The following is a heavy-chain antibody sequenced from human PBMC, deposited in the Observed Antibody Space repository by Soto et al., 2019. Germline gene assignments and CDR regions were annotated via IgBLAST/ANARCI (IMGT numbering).Heavy chain of an antibody. CDR2: INPNSGGT. V-gene: IGHV1-2*04. CDR1: GYTFTGYY. Sequence: GASVKVSCKASGYTFTGYYMRWVRQAPGQGLEWMGWINPNSGGTNYAQKFQGWVTMTRDMSISTAYMELSRLRSDDTAVYYCARVRNYDGSGPAPYYYYGMDVWGQGTTVTVSS. J-gene: IGHJ6*02. D-gene: IGHD3-22*01. CDR3: ARVRNYDGSGPAPYYYYGMDV.